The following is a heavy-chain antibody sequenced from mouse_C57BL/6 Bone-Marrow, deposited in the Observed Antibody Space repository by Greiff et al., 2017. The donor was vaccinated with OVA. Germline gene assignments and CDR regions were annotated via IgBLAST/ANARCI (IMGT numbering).Heavy chain of an antibody. D-gene: IGHD2-4*01. CDR1: GYTFTSYG. CDR3: ARRDYYDYDVGDFDY. CDR2: IYPRSGNT. V-gene: IGHV1-81*01. J-gene: IGHJ2*01. Sequence: VHLVESGAELARPGASVKLSCKASGYTFTSYGISWVKQRTGQGLEWIGEIYPRSGNTYYNEKFKGKATLTADKSSSTAYMELRSLTSEDSAVYFCARRDYYDYDVGDFDYWGQGTTLTVSS.